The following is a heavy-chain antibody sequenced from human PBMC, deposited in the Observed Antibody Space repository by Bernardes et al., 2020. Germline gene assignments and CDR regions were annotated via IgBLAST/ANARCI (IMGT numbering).Heavy chain of an antibody. D-gene: IGHD3-3*01. CDR2: IYYSGST. V-gene: IGHV4-39*01. CDR3: AKTIFGVAHDAFDI. J-gene: IGHJ3*02. Sequence: SETLSLTCTVSGGSISSSSYYWGWIRQPPGKGLEWIGSIYYSGSTYYNPSLKSRVTISVDTSKNQFSLKLSSVTAADTAVYYCAKTIFGVAHDAFDIWGQGTMVTVSS. CDR1: GGSISSSSYY.